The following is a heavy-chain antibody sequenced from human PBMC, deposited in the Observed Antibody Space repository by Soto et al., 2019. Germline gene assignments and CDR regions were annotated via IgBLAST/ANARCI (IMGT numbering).Heavy chain of an antibody. Sequence: PSETLSLTCSVSGGSIRTYYWTWIRQPPGKGLEWIGYIFHSGSTNYNPSLKSRVTISVDTSKNQFSLKLTSVTAADTAVYYCASLTTMTTRIDNWGQGTLVTVSS. D-gene: IGHD4-17*01. CDR3: ASLTTMTTRIDN. V-gene: IGHV4-59*01. CDR1: GGSIRTYY. CDR2: IFHSGST. J-gene: IGHJ4*02.